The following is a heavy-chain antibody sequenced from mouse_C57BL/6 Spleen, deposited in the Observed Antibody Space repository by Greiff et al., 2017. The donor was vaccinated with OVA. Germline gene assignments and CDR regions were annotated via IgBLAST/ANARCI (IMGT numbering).Heavy chain of an antibody. CDR1: GYAFSSSW. CDR2: IYPGDGDT. V-gene: IGHV1-82*01. J-gene: IGHJ1*03. CDR3: ARGDDGYYASYWYFDV. D-gene: IGHD2-3*01. Sequence: QVQLQQSGPELVKPGASVKISCKASGYAFSSSWMNWVKQRPGKGLEWIGRIYPGDGDTNYNGKFKGKATLTADKSSSTAYMQLSSLTSEDSAVYFCARGDDGYYASYWYFDVWGTGTTVTVSS.